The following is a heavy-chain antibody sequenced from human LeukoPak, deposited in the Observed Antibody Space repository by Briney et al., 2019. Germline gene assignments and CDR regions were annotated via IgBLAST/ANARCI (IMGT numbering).Heavy chain of an antibody. V-gene: IGHV3-23*01. CDR1: GFTFSSYA. Sequence: GGSLRLSCAASGFTFSSYAMSWVRQAPGKGLEWVSAISGSGGSTYYADSVKGRFTISRDNAKNSLYLQMNSLRAEDTAVYYCARSGFYYYYGMDVWGKGTTVTVSS. CDR2: ISGSGGST. CDR3: ARSGFYYYYGMDV. D-gene: IGHD1-1*01. J-gene: IGHJ6*04.